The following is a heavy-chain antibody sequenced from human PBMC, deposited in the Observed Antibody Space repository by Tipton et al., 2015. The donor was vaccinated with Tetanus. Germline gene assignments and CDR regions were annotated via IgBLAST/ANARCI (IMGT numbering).Heavy chain of an antibody. CDR1: GGSISSSSYY. D-gene: IGHD3-10*01. V-gene: IGHV4-39*01. CDR2: IYYSGST. J-gene: IGHJ4*02. CDR3: ARHHPLLWFGELLSALDY. Sequence: TLSLTCTVSGGSISSSSYYWGWIRQPPGKGLEWIGSIYYSGSTYYNPSLKSRVTISVDTSKNQFSLKLSSVTAADTAVYYCARHHPLLWFGELLSALDYWGQGTLVTVSS.